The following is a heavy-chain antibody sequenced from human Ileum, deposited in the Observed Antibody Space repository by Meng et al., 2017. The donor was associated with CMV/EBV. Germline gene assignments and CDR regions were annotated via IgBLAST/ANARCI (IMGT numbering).Heavy chain of an antibody. D-gene: IGHD3-10*01. Sequence: LELQVAGPGMVKPPEPLALTCSVSGVSISSSGDYWGWIRQPSGKGLEWIGNMYSSGTPYYNPSLKSRVTMSVDTSKNQFSLKLSSVTAADTAVYYCARWGSGTYYKGYFDYWGQGTLVTVSS. J-gene: IGHJ4*02. CDR1: GVSISSSGDY. V-gene: IGHV4-39*07. CDR2: MYSSGTP. CDR3: ARWGSGTYYKGYFDY.